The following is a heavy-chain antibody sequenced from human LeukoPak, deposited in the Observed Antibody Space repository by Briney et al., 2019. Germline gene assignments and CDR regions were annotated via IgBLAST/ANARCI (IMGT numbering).Heavy chain of an antibody. CDR3: AKHYMGSSYNHGLDC. V-gene: IGHV3-30*04. J-gene: IGHJ4*02. CDR2: ITYDGSNK. CDR1: GFTLSNYA. D-gene: IGHD3-10*01. Sequence: GGSLRLSCAASGFTLSNYAMHWVRQAPGKGLEWVAIITYDGSNKDYADVVKGRFTISRDNSKNTLYLQMNSLRAEDTALYYCAKHYMGSSYNHGLDCWGQGTLVTVSS.